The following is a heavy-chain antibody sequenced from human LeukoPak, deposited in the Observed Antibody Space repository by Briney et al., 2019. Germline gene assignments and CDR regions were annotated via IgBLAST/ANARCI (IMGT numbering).Heavy chain of an antibody. CDR3: ARHPGYYDSSGYYVSAFDI. V-gene: IGHV4-39*01. Sequence: ETLSLTCSVSGGSVSSGISYWSWIRQPPGEGLEWIGTIYYSGGTYFNPSLKSRVTTSVDTSKNHFSLKLTSVTAADTAVYYCARHPGYYDSSGYYVSAFDIWGQGTMVTVSS. CDR2: IYYSGGT. CDR1: GGSVSSGISY. D-gene: IGHD3-22*01. J-gene: IGHJ3*02.